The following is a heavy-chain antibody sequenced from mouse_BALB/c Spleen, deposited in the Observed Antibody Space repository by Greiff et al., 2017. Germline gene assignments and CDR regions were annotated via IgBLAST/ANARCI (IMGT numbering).Heavy chain of an antibody. V-gene: IGHV1S135*01. J-gene: IGHJ3*01. CDR3: ARRGDGNYGGFAY. Sequence: VQLQQSGPELMKPGASVKISCKASGYSFTSYYMHWVKQSHGKSLEWIGYIDPFNGGTSYNQKFKGKATLTVDKSSSTAYMHLSSLTSEDSAVYYCARRGDGNYGGFAYWGQGTLVTVSA. CDR2: IDPFNGGT. CDR1: GYSFTSYY. D-gene: IGHD2-1*01.